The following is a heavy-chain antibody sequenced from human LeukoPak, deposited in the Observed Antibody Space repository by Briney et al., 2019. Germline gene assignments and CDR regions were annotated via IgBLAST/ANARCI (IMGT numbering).Heavy chain of an antibody. CDR3: ARDPYSGNYGAYYYYYMDV. D-gene: IGHD1-26*01. J-gene: IGHJ6*03. V-gene: IGHV3-21*06. Sequence: GGTLRLSCAASGFTFSSYNMNWVRQAPGKGLEWVSSITSSSSYIYYADSVKGRFTISRDNAKNSLYLQMDSLRVEDTAEYYCARDPYSGNYGAYYYYYMDVWGKGTTVTVSS. CDR2: ITSSSSYI. CDR1: GFTFSSYN.